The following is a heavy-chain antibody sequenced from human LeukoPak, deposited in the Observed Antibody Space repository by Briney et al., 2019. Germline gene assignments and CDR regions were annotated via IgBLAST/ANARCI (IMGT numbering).Heavy chain of an antibody. D-gene: IGHD1-20*01. J-gene: IGHJ6*03. V-gene: IGHV4-34*01. CDR2: INHSGST. Sequence: SETLSLTCTVSGGSISSYYWNWIRQPAGKGLEWIGEINHSGSTNYNPSLKSRVTISVDTSKNQFSLKLSSVTAADTAVYYCARALTGTGVNYYYYYYMDVWGKGTTVTVSS. CDR1: GGSISSYY. CDR3: ARALTGTGVNYYYYYYMDV.